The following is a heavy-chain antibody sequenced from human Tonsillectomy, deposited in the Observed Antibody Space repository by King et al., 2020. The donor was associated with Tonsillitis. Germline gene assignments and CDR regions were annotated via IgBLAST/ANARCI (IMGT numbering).Heavy chain of an antibody. CDR2: ITTSGSS. J-gene: IGHJ3*02. CDR3: ARDKRNGYVVSVGI. V-gene: IGHV4-4*07. D-gene: IGHD5-24*01. CDR1: GGSTSRNY. Sequence: VQLQESGPGLVKPSETLSLICTVSGGSTSRNYWTWVRQPPGKGLGWVGYITTSGSSSSNPSLKSRVTMSLDTSKKQFSLQLSSVTAADTAMYYCARDKRNGYVVSVGIWGQGPMVTVSA.